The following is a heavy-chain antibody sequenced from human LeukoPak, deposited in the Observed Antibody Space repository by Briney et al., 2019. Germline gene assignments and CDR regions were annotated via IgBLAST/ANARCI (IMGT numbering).Heavy chain of an antibody. CDR3: AKDPLNYDYVWGPIGIHLH. Sequence: GGSLRLSCAASGFTFSSYAMSWVRQAPGKGLEWVSAISGSGGSTYYADSVKGRFTISRDNSKNTLYLQMNSLRAEDTAVYYCAKDPLNYDYVWGPIGIHLHWGQGTLVTVSS. V-gene: IGHV3-23*01. J-gene: IGHJ4*02. CDR1: GFTFSSYA. D-gene: IGHD3-16*01. CDR2: ISGSGGST.